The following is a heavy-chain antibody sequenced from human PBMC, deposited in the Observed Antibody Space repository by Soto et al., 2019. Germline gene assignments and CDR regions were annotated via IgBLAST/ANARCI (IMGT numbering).Heavy chain of an antibody. CDR1: EFTVSSNY. J-gene: IGHJ5*02. CDR2: IYSGGST. D-gene: IGHD1-7*01. V-gene: IGHV3-53*02. CDR3: ARQDWNFAWCDP. Sequence: EVQLVETGGGLIQPGGSLRLSCAASEFTVSSNYMSWVRQAPGKGLEWVSVIYSGGSTYYADSVKGRFTISRDNSKNTLYLQMNSLRAEDTAVYYCARQDWNFAWCDPWGQGTLVTVSS.